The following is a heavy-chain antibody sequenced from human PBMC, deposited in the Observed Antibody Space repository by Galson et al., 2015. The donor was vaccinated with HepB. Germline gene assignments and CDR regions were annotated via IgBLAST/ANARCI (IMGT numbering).Heavy chain of an antibody. J-gene: IGHJ3*02. Sequence: SLRLSCAASGFTFSNAWMNWVRQAPGKGLEWVGRIKSKTDGGTTDYAAPVKGRFTISRDDSKSTLYLQMNSLKTEDTAVYYCTTKKITMIPRSAFDIWGQGTMVTVSS. V-gene: IGHV3-15*07. CDR2: IKSKTDGGTT. CDR1: GFTFSNAW. CDR3: TTKKITMIPRSAFDI. D-gene: IGHD3-22*01.